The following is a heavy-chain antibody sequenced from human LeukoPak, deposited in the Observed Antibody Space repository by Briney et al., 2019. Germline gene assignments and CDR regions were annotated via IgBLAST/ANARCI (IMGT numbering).Heavy chain of an antibody. CDR3: ARWATIFGVVIIPRGYFDY. V-gene: IGHV1-18*01. J-gene: IGHJ4*02. Sequence: ASVKVSCKASGYTFTSYGISWVRQAPGQGLEWMGWISAYNGNTNYAQKLQGRVTMTTDTSTSTAYMELRSLRSDDTAVYYCARWATIFGVVIIPRGYFDYWGQGTLVTVSS. D-gene: IGHD3-3*01. CDR1: GYTFTSYG. CDR2: ISAYNGNT.